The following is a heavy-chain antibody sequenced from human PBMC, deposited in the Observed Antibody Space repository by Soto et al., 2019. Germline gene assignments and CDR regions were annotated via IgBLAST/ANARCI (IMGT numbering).Heavy chain of an antibody. CDR2: INGGNGNT. J-gene: IGHJ4*02. D-gene: IGHD1-26*01. Sequence: QVQLVQSGAELKKPGASVRVSCKSSGNTFPNYAIHWVRQAPGQRPEWMGWINGGNGNTYYSENFQGRVTFTRDTPASTVYMELSSMRSEDTAIYYCARDDSGYSGIYYIDYFNYWGQGALVTVSS. CDR1: GNTFPNYA. CDR3: ARDDSGYSGIYYIDYFNY. V-gene: IGHV1-3*01.